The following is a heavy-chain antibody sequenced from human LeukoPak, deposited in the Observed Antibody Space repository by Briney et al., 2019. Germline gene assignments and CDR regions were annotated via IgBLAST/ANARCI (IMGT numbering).Heavy chain of an antibody. J-gene: IGHJ4*02. CDR1: GGSISTYY. D-gene: IGHD6-19*01. CDR2: IYDSGSP. Sequence: PSETLSLTCTVSGGSISTYYWVWIRQPPGKGLEWIGHIYDSGSPTYKSSLKSRVTISVDTSKSQFSLRLTSVTAADTAVYYCARDGYSSGWYGYWGQGTLVTVSS. CDR3: ARDGYSSGWYGY. V-gene: IGHV4-59*01.